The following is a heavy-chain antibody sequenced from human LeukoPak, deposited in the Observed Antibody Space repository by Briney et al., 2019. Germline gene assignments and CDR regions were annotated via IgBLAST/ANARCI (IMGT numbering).Heavy chain of an antibody. CDR3: ARVVSSSSLCDAFDI. J-gene: IGHJ3*02. CDR2: ISSSSSYI. Sequence: GGSLRLSCAASGFIFSSYSMNWVRQAPGKGLEWVSSISSSSSYIYHADSVKGRFTISRDNAKNSLYLQMNSLRAEDTAVYYCARVVSSSSLCDAFDIWGQGTMVTVSS. D-gene: IGHD6-6*01. V-gene: IGHV3-21*01. CDR1: GFIFSSYS.